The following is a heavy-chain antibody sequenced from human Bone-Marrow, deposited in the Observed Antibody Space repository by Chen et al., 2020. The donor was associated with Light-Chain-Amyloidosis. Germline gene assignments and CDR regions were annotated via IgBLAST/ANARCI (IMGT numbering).Heavy chain of an antibody. CDR3: ARSTNSSSWYGGGVDY. CDR2: IYSGGST. V-gene: IGHV3-53*01. D-gene: IGHD6-13*01. Sequence: EVQLVEFGGGLIQPGGSLRLSCAASGFTVSSNYMSWVRQAPGKGLEWVSVIYSGGSTYYADSVKGRFTISRDNSKNTLYLQMNSLRAEDTAVYYCARSTNSSSWYGGGVDYWGQGTLVTVSS. J-gene: IGHJ4*02. CDR1: GFTVSSNY.